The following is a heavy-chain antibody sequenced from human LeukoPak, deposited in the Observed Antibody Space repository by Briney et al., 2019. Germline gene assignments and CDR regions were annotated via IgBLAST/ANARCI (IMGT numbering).Heavy chain of an antibody. CDR1: GFTFSTYG. D-gene: IGHD3-10*01. V-gene: IGHV3-23*01. CDR3: ARVQGGGFRTADF. J-gene: IGHJ4*02. CDR2: IRSSGAIT. Sequence: GGSLRLSCAASGFTFSTYGMNWVRQAPGKGLEWVSGIRSSGAITYYADSVKGRFTISRDNSRNTVFLQMNSLRGEDTAIYYCARVQGGGFRTADFWGQGTVVTVSS.